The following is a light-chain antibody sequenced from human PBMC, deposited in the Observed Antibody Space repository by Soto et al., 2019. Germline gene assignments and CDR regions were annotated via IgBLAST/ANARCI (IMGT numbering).Light chain of an antibody. CDR3: QQSYSTRIT. J-gene: IGKJ5*01. V-gene: IGKV3D-20*02. Sequence: TQSPSTLSASVGDRVTITCGASQSLSSRNLAWYQQKPGQAPRPLIYGVSSRATGIPDRFSGSGSGTDFTLTIRSLQPEDFATYYCQQSYSTRITFGQGTRLEIK. CDR1: QSLSSRN. CDR2: GVS.